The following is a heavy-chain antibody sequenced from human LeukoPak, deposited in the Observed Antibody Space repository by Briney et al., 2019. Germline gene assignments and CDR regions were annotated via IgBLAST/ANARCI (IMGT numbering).Heavy chain of an antibody. Sequence: TGGSLRLSCAASGFTFSSYGMHWVRQCPGKGLEWVAVIWYDGGNKYYADSVKGRFAISRDNSKNTMYLQMNSLRDEDTAVYYCASGTGGFYWGQGTLVTVSS. CDR1: GFTFSSYG. V-gene: IGHV3-33*01. CDR3: ASGTGGFY. CDR2: IWYDGGNK. J-gene: IGHJ4*02. D-gene: IGHD3/OR15-3a*01.